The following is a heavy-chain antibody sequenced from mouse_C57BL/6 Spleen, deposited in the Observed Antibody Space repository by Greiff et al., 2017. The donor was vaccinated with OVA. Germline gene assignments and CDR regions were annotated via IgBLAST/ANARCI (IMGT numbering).Heavy chain of an antibody. D-gene: IGHD1-1*01. CDR3: ARHYGSRDYAMDY. V-gene: IGHV1-80*01. J-gene: IGHJ4*01. Sequence: VQLQQSGAELVKPGASVKISCKASGYAFSSYWMNWVKQRPGKGLEWIGQIYPGDGDTNYTGKFKGKATLTADKSSSTAYMQLSSLTSEDSAVYFCARHYGSRDYAMDYWGQGTSVTVSS. CDR2: IYPGDGDT. CDR1: GYAFSSYW.